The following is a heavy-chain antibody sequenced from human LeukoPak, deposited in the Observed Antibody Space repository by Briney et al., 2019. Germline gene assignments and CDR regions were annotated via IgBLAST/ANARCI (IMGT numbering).Heavy chain of an antibody. J-gene: IGHJ4*02. CDR1: GYSFTSYW. D-gene: IGHD3-3*01. V-gene: IGHV5-51*01. Sequence: GESLKISCKGSGYSFTSYWIGWVRQMPGKGLEWMGIIYPGDSDTRYSPSFRGQVTISADKSISTAYLQWSSLKASDTAMYYCARHTTYYDFWSGYSNFDYWGQGTLVTVSS. CDR3: ARHTTYYDFWSGYSNFDY. CDR2: IYPGDSDT.